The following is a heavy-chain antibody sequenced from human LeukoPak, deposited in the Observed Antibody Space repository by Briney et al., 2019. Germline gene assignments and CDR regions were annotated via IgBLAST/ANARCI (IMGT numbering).Heavy chain of an antibody. J-gene: IGHJ4*02. CDR2: INSAGSTI. D-gene: IGHD3-9*01. CDR3: ARGQYYDILTGYYGPPFDY. V-gene: IGHV3-48*03. Sequence: GGSLRLSCAASGFTFSSYEMNWVRQAPGKGLEWVSYINSAGSTIYYADSVKGRFTISRDNAKNSLYLQMNSLRAEDTAVYYCARGQYYDILTGYYGPPFDYRGQGTLITVSS. CDR1: GFTFSSYE.